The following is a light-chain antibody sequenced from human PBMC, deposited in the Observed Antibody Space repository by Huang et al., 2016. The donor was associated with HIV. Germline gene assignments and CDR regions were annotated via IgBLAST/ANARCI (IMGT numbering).Light chain of an antibody. V-gene: IGKV4-1*01. CDR3: HQYHSIPLT. CDR1: QSIFDSSSNKNY. Sequence: DIVMTQSPDSLAVSLGERATINCKSSQSIFDSSSNKNYVAWYQQKPGQPPKLLIYWASTRESGVPDRFSGSGSGTDFTLSISSLQAEDVAVYYCHQYHSIPLTFGGGTRVEIK. CDR2: WAS. J-gene: IGKJ4*01.